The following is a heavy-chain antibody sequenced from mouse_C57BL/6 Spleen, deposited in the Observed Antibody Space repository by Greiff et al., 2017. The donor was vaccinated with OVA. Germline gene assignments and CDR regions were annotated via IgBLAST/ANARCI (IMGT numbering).Heavy chain of an antibody. D-gene: IGHD2-4*01. Sequence: VQLKESGPELVKPGASVKISCKASGYSFTGYYMNWVKQSPEKSLEWIGEINPSTGGTTYNQKFKAKATLTVDKSSSTAYMQLKSLTSEDSAVYYCARFDDYDERSFDVWGTGTTVTVSS. V-gene: IGHV1-42*01. CDR2: INPSTGGT. CDR1: GYSFTGYY. J-gene: IGHJ1*03. CDR3: ARFDDYDERSFDV.